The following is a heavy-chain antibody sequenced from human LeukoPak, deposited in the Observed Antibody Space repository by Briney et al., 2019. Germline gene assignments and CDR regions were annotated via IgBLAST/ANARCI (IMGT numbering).Heavy chain of an antibody. CDR2: INKDGSEK. Sequence: GGSLRLSCAASGFTFSNYTMNWVRQAPGKGLEWVAHINKDGSEKYYVDSVKGRFTISRDNAKNSVYLQMNSLRAEDTAVYYCARENWTNDYWGQGTLVTVSS. V-gene: IGHV3-7*01. D-gene: IGHD1-1*01. CDR3: ARENWTNDY. J-gene: IGHJ4*02. CDR1: GFTFSNYT.